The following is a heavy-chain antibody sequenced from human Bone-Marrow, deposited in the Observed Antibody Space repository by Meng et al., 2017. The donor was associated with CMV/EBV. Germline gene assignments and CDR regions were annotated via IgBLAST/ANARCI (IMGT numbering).Heavy chain of an antibody. CDR1: GGSISSYY. CDR3: ARDQQLQAFDI. J-gene: IGHJ3*02. Sequence: SETLSLTCTVSGGSISSYYWSWIRQPPGKGLEWIGYIYYSGSTYYNPSLKSRVTISVDTSKNQFSLKLSSVTAADTAVYYCARDQQLQAFDIWGQGTMVTASS. D-gene: IGHD5-18*01. V-gene: IGHV4-59*12. CDR2: IYYSGST.